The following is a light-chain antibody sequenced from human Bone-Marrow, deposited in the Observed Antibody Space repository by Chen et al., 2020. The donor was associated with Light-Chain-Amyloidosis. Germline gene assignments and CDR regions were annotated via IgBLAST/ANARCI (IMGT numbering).Light chain of an antibody. CDR1: RSNVGANG. CDR3: APWDDRLNGWV. Sequence: QSVLTQPPSASGTPGQRVTISCSGGRSNVGANGVNWYQQLPGAAPKLLIFDTNRRPSGVPDRCSRSKSCTSASLAISDLQSEDEAHYYCAPWDDRLNGWVFGGGTRLTVL. V-gene: IGLV1-44*01. CDR2: DTN. J-gene: IGLJ3*02.